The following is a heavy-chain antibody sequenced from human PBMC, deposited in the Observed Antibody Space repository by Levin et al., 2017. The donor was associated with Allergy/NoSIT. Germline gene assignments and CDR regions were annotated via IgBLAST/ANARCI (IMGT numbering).Heavy chain of an antibody. J-gene: IGHJ4*02. CDR3: ARRDSDGSNSFDY. CDR1: GYSFTSYW. D-gene: IGHD4-23*01. CDR2: IFPSDSDT. V-gene: IGHV5-51*01. Sequence: RWGSLRLSCQASGYSFTSYWFGWVRQRPGKGLEWMGLIFPSDSDTRVSPSFQGQIIMSVDKSISTAYLQWSSLKASDSAMYYCARRDSDGSNSFDYWGQGTLVTVSS.